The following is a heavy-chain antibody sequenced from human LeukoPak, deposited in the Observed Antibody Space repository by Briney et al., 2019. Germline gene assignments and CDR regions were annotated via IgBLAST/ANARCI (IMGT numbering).Heavy chain of an antibody. V-gene: IGHV3-74*01. CDR3: ARDRQWLVPPE. Sequence: PGGSLRLSCAAPGFTFSSYAMSWVRQAPGKGLVWVSRINSDGSSTSYADSVKGRFTISRDNAKNTLYLQMNSLRAEDTAVYYCARDRQWLVPPEWGQGTLVTVSS. CDR1: GFTFSSYA. D-gene: IGHD6-19*01. CDR2: INSDGSST. J-gene: IGHJ4*02.